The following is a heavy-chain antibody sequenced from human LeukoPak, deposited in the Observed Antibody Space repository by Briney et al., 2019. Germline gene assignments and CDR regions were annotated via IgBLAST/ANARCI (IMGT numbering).Heavy chain of an antibody. V-gene: IGHV4-34*01. CDR3: ARGITMVRGVIHNWFDP. J-gene: IGHJ5*02. CDR2: INHSGST. Sequence: SETLSLTCAVYGGSFSGYYWSWIRQPPGKGLEWIGEINHSGSTNYNPSLKSRVTISVVTSKNQFSLKLSSVTAADTAVYYCARGITMVRGVIHNWFDPWGQGTLVTASS. CDR1: GGSFSGYY. D-gene: IGHD3-10*01.